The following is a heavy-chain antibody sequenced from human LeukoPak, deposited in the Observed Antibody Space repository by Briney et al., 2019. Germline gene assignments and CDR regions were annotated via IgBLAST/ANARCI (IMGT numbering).Heavy chain of an antibody. CDR3: ARDHAFSYYYYYMDV. CDR2: ISGSGDNT. D-gene: IGHD3-3*01. CDR1: GFTLSSYA. J-gene: IGHJ6*03. V-gene: IGHV3-23*01. Sequence: PGGSLRLSCAASGFTLSSYAMSWVRQAPGKGLEWVSGISGSGDNTNYADSVKGRFTISRDNSKNTLSLQMSSLRAEDTAVYYCARDHAFSYYYYYMDVWGKGTTVTVSS.